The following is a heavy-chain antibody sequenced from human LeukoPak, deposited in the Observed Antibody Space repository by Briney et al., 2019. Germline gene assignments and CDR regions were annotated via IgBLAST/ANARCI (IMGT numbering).Heavy chain of an antibody. CDR3: AKPQYYYGSGSYHKS. J-gene: IGHJ5*02. CDR1: GFTFSSYA. CDR2: ISGSGGST. Sequence: GGSLRLSCAASGFTFSSYAMSWVRQAPGKGLEWVSAISGSGGSTYYADSVKGRFTISRDNSKNTLYLQMSSLRAEDTAVYYCAKPQYYYGSGSYHKSWGQGTLVTVSS. V-gene: IGHV3-23*01. D-gene: IGHD3-10*01.